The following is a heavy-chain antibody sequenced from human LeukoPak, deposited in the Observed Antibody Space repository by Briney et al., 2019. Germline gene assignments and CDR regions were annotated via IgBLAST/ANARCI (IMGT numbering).Heavy chain of an antibody. V-gene: IGHV4-38-2*02. Sequence: SETLSLTCSVSSSSFSSDYFWGWSRQARGKGVEWIGCFSHTATPYYNPSLKSRVTISLHTSKNHFSLTLRSVTAADTAVYFCAREMIHRAPDVYFDYWGQGSLVTVS. J-gene: IGHJ4*02. CDR2: FSHTATP. CDR3: AREMIHRAPDVYFDY. CDR1: SSSFSSDYF. D-gene: IGHD3-16*01.